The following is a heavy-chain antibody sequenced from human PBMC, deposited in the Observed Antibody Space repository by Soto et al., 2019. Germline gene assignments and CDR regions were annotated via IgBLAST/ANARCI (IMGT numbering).Heavy chain of an antibody. D-gene: IGHD3-10*01. CDR1: GFTFSSYS. CDR2: ISSSSSYI. J-gene: IGHJ6*02. Sequence: GGSLRLSCAASGFTFSSYSMNWVRQAPGKGLEWVSSISSSSSYIYYADSVKGRFTISRDNAKNSLYLQMNSLRAEDTAVYYCARDRTYYYGSGSPNGGMDVWGQGTTVTVSS. V-gene: IGHV3-21*01. CDR3: ARDRTYYYGSGSPNGGMDV.